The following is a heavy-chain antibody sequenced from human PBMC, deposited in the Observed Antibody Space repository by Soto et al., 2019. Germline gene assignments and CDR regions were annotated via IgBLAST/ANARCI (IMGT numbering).Heavy chain of an antibody. D-gene: IGHD3-22*01. CDR1: GYTFTGYY. CDR2: INPNSGGT. J-gene: IGHJ6*02. Sequence: ASLKVSCTASGYTFTGYYMHWVRQAPGQGLEWMGWINPNSGGTNYAQKFQGRVTMTRDTSISTAYMELSRLRSDDTAVYYCARDYYDSSGYYYYYYGMDVWGQGTTVT. V-gene: IGHV1-2*02. CDR3: ARDYYDSSGYYYYYYGMDV.